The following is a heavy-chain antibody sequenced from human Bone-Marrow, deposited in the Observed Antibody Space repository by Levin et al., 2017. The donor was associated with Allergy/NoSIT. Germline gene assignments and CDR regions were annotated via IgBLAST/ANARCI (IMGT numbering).Heavy chain of an antibody. CDR1: GYSISSNCY. J-gene: IGHJ5*01. D-gene: IGHD3-22*01. CDR2: SYHSGNT. V-gene: IGHV4-38-2*02. CDR3: ARDCGDLIENWFDS. Sequence: PSETLSLTCVVSGYSISSNCYWGWIRQPPGKGLEGIGNSYHSGNTFYNPSLRSRVTISVDTSKNQFYLQLNSVTAADTAVYYCARDCGDLIENWFDSWGQGTLVTVSS.